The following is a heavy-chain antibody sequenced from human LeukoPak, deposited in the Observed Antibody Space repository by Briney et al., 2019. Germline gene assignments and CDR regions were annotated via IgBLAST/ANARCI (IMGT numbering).Heavy chain of an antibody. V-gene: IGHV4-39*07. CDR1: GGSISSSSYY. Sequence: SETLSLTCTVSGGSISSSSYYWGWIRQPPGKGLEWIGSIYYSGSTYYNPSLKSRVTISVDTSKNQFSLKLSSVTAADTAVYYCARDNPVMTTDGTDYWGQGTLVTVSS. J-gene: IGHJ4*02. CDR2: IYYSGST. D-gene: IGHD4-11*01. CDR3: ARDNPVMTTDGTDY.